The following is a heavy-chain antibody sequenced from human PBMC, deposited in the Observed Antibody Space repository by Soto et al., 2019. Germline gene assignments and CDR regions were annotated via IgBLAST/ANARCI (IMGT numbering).Heavy chain of an antibody. D-gene: IGHD1-1*01. CDR3: ARDRIGTFKQPIDY. CDR2: INPNSGGT. J-gene: IGHJ4*02. CDR1: GYTFTGYY. V-gene: IGHV1-2*02. Sequence: VKVSCKASGYTFTGYYMHWVRQAPGQGLEWMGWINPNSGGTNYAQKFQGRVTMTRDTSISTAYMELSRLRSDDTAVYYCARDRIGTFKQPIDYWGRGTLVTVSS.